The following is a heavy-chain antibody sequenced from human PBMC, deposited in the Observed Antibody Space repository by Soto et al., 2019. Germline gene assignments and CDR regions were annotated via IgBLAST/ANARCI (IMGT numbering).Heavy chain of an antibody. Sequence: SETLSLTCTVSGGSISSGGYYWSWIRQHPGKGLEWIGYIYYSGSTYYNPSLKSRVTISVDTSKNQFSLKLSSVTAADTAVYYCARALDGSSSWYSHWFDPWGQGTLVTVSS. V-gene: IGHV4-31*03. J-gene: IGHJ5*02. D-gene: IGHD6-13*01. CDR3: ARALDGSSSWYSHWFDP. CDR1: GGSISSGGYY. CDR2: IYYSGST.